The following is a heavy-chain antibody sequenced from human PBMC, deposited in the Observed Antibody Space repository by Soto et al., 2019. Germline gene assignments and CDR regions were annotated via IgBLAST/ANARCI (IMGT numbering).Heavy chain of an antibody. CDR2: ISHSGST. D-gene: IGHD3-22*01. CDR1: GVSISKSDW. V-gene: IGHV4-4*02. J-gene: IGHJ4*02. Sequence: QVQLQESGPGLVKPSGTLSLTCAVSGVSISKSDWWSWVRQPPGKGLEWIGEISHSGSTNYSPSLRGRVTISLDNSKNQCSLKLTSVTAADTAVYYCARAYDRSVSPARYFDFWGRGTLVTVSS. CDR3: ARAYDRSVSPARYFDF.